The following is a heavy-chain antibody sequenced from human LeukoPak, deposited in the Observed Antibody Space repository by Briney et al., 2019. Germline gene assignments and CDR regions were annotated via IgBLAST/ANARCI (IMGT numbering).Heavy chain of an antibody. D-gene: IGHD3-3*01. V-gene: IGHV4-34*01. CDR2: INHSGST. CDR1: GVSFSGYY. CDR3: ARGKYYDFWKPYYYGMDV. Sequence: SETLSLTCAVYGVSFSGYYWSWIRQPPGKGLEWIGEINHSGSTNYNPSLKSRVTISVDTSKNQFSLKLSSVTAADTAVYYCARGKYYDFWKPYYYGMDVWGQGTTVTVSS. J-gene: IGHJ6*02.